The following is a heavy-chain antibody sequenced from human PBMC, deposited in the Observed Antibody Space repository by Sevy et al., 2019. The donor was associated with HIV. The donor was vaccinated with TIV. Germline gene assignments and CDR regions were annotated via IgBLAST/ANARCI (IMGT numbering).Heavy chain of an antibody. V-gene: IGHV4-30-4*01. CDR2: IYYSGSG. D-gene: IGHD5-12*01. J-gene: IGHJ4*02. CDR3: ANKRGYTHGPFES. Sequence: SETLSLTCDVSGGSVSNGDYYWSWIRQPPGKGLEWFGYIYYSGSGYYNPFLKSRVTISVDTSKNQFSLKLKSVTAADTAIYYCANKRGYTHGPFESWGQGTMVTVSS. CDR1: GGSVSNGDYY.